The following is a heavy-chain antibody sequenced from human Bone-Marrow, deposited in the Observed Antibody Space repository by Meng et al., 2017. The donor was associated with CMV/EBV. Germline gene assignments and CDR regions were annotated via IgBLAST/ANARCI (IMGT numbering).Heavy chain of an antibody. CDR1: GGSISSYY. CDR2: IYYSGST. V-gene: IGHV4-59*12. D-gene: IGHD2-21*01. Sequence: SETLSLTCTVSGGSISSYYWSWIRQPPGKGLEWIGYIYYSGSTNYNPSLKSRVTISLDTSKNKFSLKVTSVTAADTAVYYCARDFLLPIAILDYWGQGTLVTVSS. CDR3: ARDFLLPIAILDY. J-gene: IGHJ4*02.